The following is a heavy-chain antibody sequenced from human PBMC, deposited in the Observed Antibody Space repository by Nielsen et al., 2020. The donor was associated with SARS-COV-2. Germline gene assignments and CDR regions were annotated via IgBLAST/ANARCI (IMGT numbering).Heavy chain of an antibody. J-gene: IGHJ6*03. Sequence: ASVKVSCKASGYTFTSYGISWVRQAPGQGLEWMGWTSAYNGNTNYAQKLQGRVTMTTDTSTSTAYMELRSLRSDDTAVYYCASGERGPYYMDVWGKGTTVTVSS. V-gene: IGHV1-18*04. D-gene: IGHD1-26*01. CDR3: ASGERGPYYMDV. CDR2: TSAYNGNT. CDR1: GYTFTSYG.